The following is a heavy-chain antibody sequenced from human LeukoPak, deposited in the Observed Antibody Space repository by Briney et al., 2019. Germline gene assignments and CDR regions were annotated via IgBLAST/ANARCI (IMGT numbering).Heavy chain of an antibody. D-gene: IGHD2-8*01. J-gene: IGHJ5*02. CDR3: ARGGGYCTNGVCSGFDP. CDR1: GYTFTGYY. Sequence: VASVKVSCKASGYTFTGYYMHWVRQAPGQGLEWMGWINPNSGGTNYAQKFKGRVTMTRDTSISTAYMELSRLRSDDTAVYYCARGGGYCTNGVCSGFDPWGQGTLVTVSS. CDR2: INPNSGGT. V-gene: IGHV1-2*02.